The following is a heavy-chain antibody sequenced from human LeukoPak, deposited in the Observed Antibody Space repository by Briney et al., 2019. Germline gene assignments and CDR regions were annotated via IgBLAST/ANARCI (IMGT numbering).Heavy chain of an antibody. V-gene: IGHV3-7*01. CDR2: IKQDGSEK. J-gene: IGHJ4*02. D-gene: IGHD3-3*01. Sequence: GGSLRLSCAASGFTFSSYWMSWVRQAPGKGLEWVANIKQDGSEKYYVDSVKGRFTISRDNAKNSLYLQTNSLRAEDTAVYYCARDSEPDFWSGYYCLDYWGQGILVTVSS. CDR1: GFTFSSYW. CDR3: ARDSEPDFWSGYYCLDY.